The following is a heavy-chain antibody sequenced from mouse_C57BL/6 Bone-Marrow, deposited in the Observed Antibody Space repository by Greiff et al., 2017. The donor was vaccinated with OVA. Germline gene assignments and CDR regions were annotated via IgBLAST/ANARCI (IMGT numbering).Heavy chain of an antibody. CDR3: ARHYITTVVATPYAMDY. V-gene: IGHV1-81*01. Sequence: QVQLQQSGAELARPGASVKLSCKASGYTFPSYGISWVKQRTGQGLELIGEIYPRSGNTYYNEKFKGKATMTADKSSSTAYMELRSLTSEDSAVYFCARHYITTVVATPYAMDYWGQGTSVTVSS. J-gene: IGHJ4*01. D-gene: IGHD1-1*01. CDR2: IYPRSGNT. CDR1: GYTFPSYG.